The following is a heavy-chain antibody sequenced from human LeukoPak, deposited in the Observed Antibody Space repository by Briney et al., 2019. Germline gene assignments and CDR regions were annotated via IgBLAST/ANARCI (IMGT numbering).Heavy chain of an antibody. D-gene: IGHD2-8*02. CDR1: GFTFSSYE. CDR3: ARDSTGWQADAYDV. CDR2: ISSSGSTI. Sequence: GGSLRLSCAASGFTFSSYEMNWVRQAPGKGLEWVSYISSSGSTIYYADSVKGRFTISRDNAKNSLYLQMNSLRAEDTAVYYCARDSTGWQADAYDVWGQGTMVTVSS. V-gene: IGHV3-48*03. J-gene: IGHJ3*01.